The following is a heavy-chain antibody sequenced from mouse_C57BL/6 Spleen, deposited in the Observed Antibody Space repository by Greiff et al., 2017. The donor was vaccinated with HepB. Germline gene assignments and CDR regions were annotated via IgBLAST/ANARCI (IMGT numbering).Heavy chain of an antibody. Sequence: VQLQQPGAELVMPGASVKLSCKASGYTFTSYWMHWVKQRPGQGLEWIGEIDPSDSYTNSNQKFKGKSTLTVDKSSSTAYMQLSSLTSEDSAVYYCAKGGTFDYWGQGTTLTVSS. CDR3: AKGGTFDY. CDR1: GYTFTSYW. J-gene: IGHJ2*01. CDR2: IDPSDSYT. V-gene: IGHV1-69*01. D-gene: IGHD2-14*01.